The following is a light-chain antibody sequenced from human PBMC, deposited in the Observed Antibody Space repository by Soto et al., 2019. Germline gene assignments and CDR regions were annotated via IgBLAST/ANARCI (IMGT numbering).Light chain of an antibody. J-gene: IGLJ1*01. CDR3: SSYTSSSPYV. V-gene: IGLV2-14*01. CDR1: SSDVGGYNY. Sequence: QSVLTQSASVSGSPGQSVTISCTGTSSDVGGYNYVSWYQQHPGKAPKLMIYDVSNRPSGVSNRFSGSKSGNTAPLTISGLQAEDEADYYCSSYTSSSPYVFGTGTRSAS. CDR2: DVS.